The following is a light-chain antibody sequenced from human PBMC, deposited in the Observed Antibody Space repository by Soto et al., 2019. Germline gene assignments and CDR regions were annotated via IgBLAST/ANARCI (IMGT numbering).Light chain of an antibody. J-gene: IGLJ1*01. CDR2: EVS. Sequence: QSALTQPPSASGSPGQSVTISCTGTSSDVGRYNYVSWYQQHPGKAPKLMIYEVSQRPSGVPDRFSGSKSGNTASLTVSGLQAEDEADYYCSSYAVTNVYVFGTGTNTVL. V-gene: IGLV2-8*01. CDR3: SSYAVTNVYV. CDR1: SSDVGRYNY.